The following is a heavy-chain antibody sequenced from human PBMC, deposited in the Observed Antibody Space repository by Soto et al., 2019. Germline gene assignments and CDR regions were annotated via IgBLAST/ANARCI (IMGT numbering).Heavy chain of an antibody. D-gene: IGHD6-13*01. CDR3: ARALSSSWYFYYYYMDV. CDR2: IKQDGSEK. CDR1: GFTFSSYW. V-gene: IGHV3-7*01. J-gene: IGHJ6*03. Sequence: GGSLRLSCAASGFTFSSYWMSWVRQAPGKGLGWVANIKQDGSEKYYVDSVKGRFTISRDNAKNPLYLQMNSLRAEDTAVYYCARALSSSWYFYYYYMDVWGKGTTVTVSS.